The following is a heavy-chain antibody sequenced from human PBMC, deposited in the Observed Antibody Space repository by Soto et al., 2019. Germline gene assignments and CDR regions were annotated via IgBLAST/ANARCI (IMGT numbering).Heavy chain of an antibody. D-gene: IGHD3-16*01. CDR1: GFTFNTYG. J-gene: IGHJ4*02. V-gene: IGHV3-23*01. CDR3: AKDWGIGWFRSYFDS. CDR2: ISAGGDST. Sequence: EVQLLESGGGLVQPGGSLRLSCAASGFTFNTYGMSWVRQAPGKGLEWVSVISAGGDSTYYADSVKGRFTISRDNSKNTLYLQMNSLRAEDTAVYYCAKDWGIGWFRSYFDSWGQGTLVTVSS.